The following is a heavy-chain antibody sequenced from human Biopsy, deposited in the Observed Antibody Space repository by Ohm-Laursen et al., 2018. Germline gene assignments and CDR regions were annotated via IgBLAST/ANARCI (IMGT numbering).Heavy chain of an antibody. CDR2: ISYDGSNK. Sequence: SLRLSCAASGFTFRDWGMLWVRQAPDKGLEWVALISYDGSNKYYADSVKGRFTISRDNSKNTLHLQMNSLRAGDTAIYYCAKSYGDYWGDYYYGLDVWGQGATVTVSS. J-gene: IGHJ6*02. CDR1: GFTFRDWG. D-gene: IGHD4-17*01. V-gene: IGHV3-30*18. CDR3: AKSYGDYWGDYYYGLDV.